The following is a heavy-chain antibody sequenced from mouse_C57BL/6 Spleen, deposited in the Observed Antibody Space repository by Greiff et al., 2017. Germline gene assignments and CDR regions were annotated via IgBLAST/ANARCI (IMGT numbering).Heavy chain of an antibody. CDR1: GFSLSTFGMG. CDR2: IWWDDDK. Sequence: VMLVESGPGILQPSQTLSLTCSFSGFSLSTFGMGVGWIRQPSGKGLEWLAHIWWDDDKYYNPALKSRLTISKDTSKNQVFLKIANVDTADTATYYCARAYYSNYYFDYWGQGTTLTVSS. D-gene: IGHD2-5*01. V-gene: IGHV8-8*01. CDR3: ARAYYSNYYFDY. J-gene: IGHJ2*01.